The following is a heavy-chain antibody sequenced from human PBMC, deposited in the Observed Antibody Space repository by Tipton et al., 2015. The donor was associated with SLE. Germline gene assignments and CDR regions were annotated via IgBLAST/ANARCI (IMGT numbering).Heavy chain of an antibody. Sequence: TLSLTCTVSGGSISSSSYYWGWIRQPPGKGLEWIGEVYHSGRTDSNPSLKSRVTISVDTSKNQFSLNLTSVTAADTAVYYCARAVPRGSTSGYWYFDLWGRGTLVTVSS. D-gene: IGHD6-6*01. V-gene: IGHV4-39*07. CDR2: VYHSGRT. J-gene: IGHJ2*01. CDR3: ARAVPRGSTSGYWYFDL. CDR1: GGSISSSSYY.